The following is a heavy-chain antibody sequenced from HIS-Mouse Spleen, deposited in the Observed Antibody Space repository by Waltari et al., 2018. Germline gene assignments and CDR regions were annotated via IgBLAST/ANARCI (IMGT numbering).Heavy chain of an antibody. J-gene: IGHJ4*02. CDR3: ARGLAARFDY. CDR2: INHSGST. V-gene: IGHV4-34*01. D-gene: IGHD6-6*01. CDR1: GGSFSGYY. Sequence: QVQLQQWGAGLLKPSETLSLTCAVYGGSFSGYYWSWIRQPPGKGLEWIGEINHSGSTNSNPSLKSRVTISVDTSKSQFSLTLSSVTAADTAVYYCARGLAARFDYWGQGTLVTVSS.